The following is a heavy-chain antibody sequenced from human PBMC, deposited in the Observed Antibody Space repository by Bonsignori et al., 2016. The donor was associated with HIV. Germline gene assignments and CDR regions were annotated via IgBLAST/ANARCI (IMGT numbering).Heavy chain of an antibody. V-gene: IGHV1-69*13. Sequence: SVKVSCKASGGTFSSYAISWVRQAPGQGLEWMGGIIPIFGTANYAQKFQGRVTITADESTSTAYMELSSLRSEDTAVYYCARVEGTMVRGLNWGYFDYWGQGTLVTSPQ. J-gene: IGHJ4*02. CDR1: GGTFSSYA. D-gene: IGHD3-10*01. CDR3: ARVEGTMVRGLNWGYFDY. CDR2: IIPIFGTA.